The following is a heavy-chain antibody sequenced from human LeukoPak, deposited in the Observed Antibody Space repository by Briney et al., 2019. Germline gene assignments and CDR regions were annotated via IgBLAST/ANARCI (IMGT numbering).Heavy chain of an antibody. J-gene: IGHJ4*02. CDR1: GFTFSSYA. CDR3: ARSGYYYDSSDC. D-gene: IGHD3-22*01. Sequence: GGSLRLSCAASGFTFSSYAMHWVRQAPGKGLEWVAVISYDGSNKYYADSVKGRFTISRDNAKNSLYLQMNSLRAEDTAVYYCARSGYYYDSSDCWGQGTLVTVSS. CDR2: ISYDGSNK. V-gene: IGHV3-30*04.